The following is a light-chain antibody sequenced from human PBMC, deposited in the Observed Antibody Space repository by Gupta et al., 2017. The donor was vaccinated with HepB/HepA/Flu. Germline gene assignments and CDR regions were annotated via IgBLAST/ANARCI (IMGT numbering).Light chain of an antibody. CDR1: QSFTSGY. Sequence: LVVTQSPGTLSLSRGGRATLSCRASQSFTSGYLAWYQQKPGQAPRLLIYGASSRATGVPDRCSGSEAGTDFTLTITRLEPEDFAVYYCQHYDYSTPFSFGGGTKVEMK. CDR3: QHYDYSTPFS. V-gene: IGKV3-20*01. CDR2: GAS. J-gene: IGKJ4*01.